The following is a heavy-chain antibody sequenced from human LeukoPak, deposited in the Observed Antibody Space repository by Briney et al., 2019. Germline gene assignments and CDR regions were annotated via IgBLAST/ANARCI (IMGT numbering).Heavy chain of an antibody. D-gene: IGHD2-2*01. Sequence: GGSLRLSCAASGFTFSSYWMSWVRQAPGRGLEWVSTISSGGHYIFYTDSVKGRFTISRDDAKKSVYLHMTSLRPEDSAVYYCAKDWCIGTTCYGFDPWGQGTPVTVSS. CDR3: AKDWCIGTTCYGFDP. V-gene: IGHV3-21*01. J-gene: IGHJ5*02. CDR1: GFTFSSYW. CDR2: ISSGGHYI.